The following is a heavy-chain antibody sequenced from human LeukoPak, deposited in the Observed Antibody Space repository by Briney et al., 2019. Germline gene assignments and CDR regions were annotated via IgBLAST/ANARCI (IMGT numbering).Heavy chain of an antibody. Sequence: SETLSLTCIVSGGSISNYYWTWIRQPAGKGLEWIGHIYSSGISNYIPSLKSRVSMSMDVSKNQFSLKLNSVTAADAAVYYCARVDFWSTYYTDNWFDPWGQGTLVTVSS. CDR3: ARVDFWSTYYTDNWFDP. J-gene: IGHJ5*02. D-gene: IGHD3-3*01. CDR2: IYSSGIS. CDR1: GGSISNYY. V-gene: IGHV4-4*07.